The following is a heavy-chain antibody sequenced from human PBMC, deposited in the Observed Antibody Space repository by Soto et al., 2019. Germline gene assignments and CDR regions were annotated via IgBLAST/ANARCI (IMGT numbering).Heavy chain of an antibody. Sequence: EVQLLESGGGLVQRGGSLRLSCAASGFPFSSYVMAWVRQAPGKGLEWVSGISGGGSNTFYADSVKGQFTISRDNSKNTLLLQMNSLGAEDTAVDYCAKDSNKYSSSLRGRYFDYWGQGIGVTVSS. V-gene: IGHV3-23*01. CDR1: GFPFSSYV. CDR2: ISGGGSNT. D-gene: IGHD4-4*01. J-gene: IGHJ4*02. CDR3: AKDSNKYSSSLRGRYFDY.